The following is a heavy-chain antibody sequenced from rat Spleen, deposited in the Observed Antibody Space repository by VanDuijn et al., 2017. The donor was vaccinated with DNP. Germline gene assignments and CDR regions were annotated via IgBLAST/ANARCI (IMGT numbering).Heavy chain of an antibody. Sequence: EVQVVESGGGLVQPGRSLKLSCAASGFTFSNFYMAWVRQAPTKGLEWVAYISYEGSGTYFGDSVKGRFTISRDNAKSTLYLQMDSRRSEDTATYYCGRDNWGFDYWCQGVMVTVSS. J-gene: IGHJ2*01. CDR2: ISYEGSGT. D-gene: IGHD5-1*01. CDR3: GRDNWGFDY. V-gene: IGHV5-22*01. CDR1: GFTFSNFY.